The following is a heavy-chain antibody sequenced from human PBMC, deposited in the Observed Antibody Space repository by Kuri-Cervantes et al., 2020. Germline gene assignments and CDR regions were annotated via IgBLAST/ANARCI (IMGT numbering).Heavy chain of an antibody. V-gene: IGHV3-74*01. CDR1: GFTFTSYW. CDR3: ARDQSSTGRGGMDV. Sequence: GESLKISCEASGFTFTSYWMHWVRQAPGKGLVWVSHIKSDGSSTRYADSAKGRFTISRDNAKNTLYLQMNSLRAEDTAVYYCARDQSSTGRGGMDVWGQGTTVTVSS. J-gene: IGHJ6*02. CDR2: IKSDGSST. D-gene: IGHD2-2*01.